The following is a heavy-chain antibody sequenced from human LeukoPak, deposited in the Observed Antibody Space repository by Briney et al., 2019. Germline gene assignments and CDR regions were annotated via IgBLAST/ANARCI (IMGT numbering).Heavy chain of an antibody. CDR2: ISSSTSYI. CDR3: ARVLSAAMWGGMDD. Sequence: GGSLRLSCAASGFTFSDYSMNWVRQAPGKGLEWVSSISSSTSYIFYADSMKGRFTISRDNAKNSLYLQMNSLRAEDTAVYYCARVLSAAMWGGMDDWGQGTTVTVSS. CDR1: GFTFSDYS. D-gene: IGHD2-2*01. J-gene: IGHJ6*02. V-gene: IGHV3-21*01.